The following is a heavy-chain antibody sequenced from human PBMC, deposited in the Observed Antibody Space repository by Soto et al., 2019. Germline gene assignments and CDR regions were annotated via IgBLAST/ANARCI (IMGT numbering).Heavy chain of an antibody. J-gene: IGHJ4*02. V-gene: IGHV4-61*01. Sequence: PSETMSLTCDLSGASVSSGSFYYHWIRQPPGKVLECMAYIYYTWGTNYNPSLTSRVTISVDTSKNQFSLKMISVTAEDTAVYYCARHASDSDSDYFFDYWGQGTLVTVSS. CDR2: IYYTWGT. CDR1: GASVSSGSFY. D-gene: IGHD5-12*01. CDR3: ARHASDSDSDYFFDY.